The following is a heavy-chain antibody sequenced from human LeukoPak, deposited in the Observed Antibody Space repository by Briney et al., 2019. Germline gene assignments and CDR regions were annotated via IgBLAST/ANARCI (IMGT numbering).Heavy chain of an antibody. Sequence: GGSLRLSCSASGFTFSTYWMSWVRQAPGKGLEWVANMRRDGNEIYYLDSVRGRFTISRDNAKNSLYLQMNSLRAEDTAVYYCASERAHYYGSGSYSKYYYGMDVWGQGTTVTVSS. CDR1: GFTFSTYW. J-gene: IGHJ6*02. CDR2: MRRDGNEI. V-gene: IGHV3-7*01. D-gene: IGHD3-10*01. CDR3: ASERAHYYGSGSYSKYYYGMDV.